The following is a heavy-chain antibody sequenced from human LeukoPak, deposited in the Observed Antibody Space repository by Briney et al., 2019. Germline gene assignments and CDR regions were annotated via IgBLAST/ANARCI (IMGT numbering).Heavy chain of an antibody. V-gene: IGHV4-38-2*02. D-gene: IGHD1-26*01. J-gene: IGHJ3*02. CDR2: IYHSGST. CDR3: ARDLTVGATNAFDI. Sequence: SETLSLTCTVSGYSISSGYYWGWIRQPPGKGLEWIGSIYHSGSTYYNPSLKSRVTISVDTSKNQFSLKLSSVTAADTAVYYCARDLTVGATNAFDIWGQGTMVTVSS. CDR1: GYSISSGYY.